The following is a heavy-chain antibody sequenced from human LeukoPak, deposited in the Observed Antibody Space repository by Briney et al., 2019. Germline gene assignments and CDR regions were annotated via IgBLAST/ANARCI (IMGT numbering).Heavy chain of an antibody. CDR3: AKEGTTVVRRGYGMDV. Sequence: GESLKISCKGSGYSFTSYWIAWVRQMPGKGLEWMGIIYPGDSDTRYSPSFQGQVTISADKSISTTYLQWSSLKASDTAMYYCAKEGTTVVRRGYGMDVWGQGTSVTVSS. CDR2: IYPGDSDT. J-gene: IGHJ6*02. V-gene: IGHV5-51*01. D-gene: IGHD4-23*01. CDR1: GYSFTSYW.